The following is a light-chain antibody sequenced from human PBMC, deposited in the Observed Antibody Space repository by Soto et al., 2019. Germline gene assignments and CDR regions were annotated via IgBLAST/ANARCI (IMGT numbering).Light chain of an antibody. CDR1: QSVSSN. CDR3: QQYKDWPTT. J-gene: IGKJ1*01. V-gene: IGKV3-15*01. Sequence: EIVMTQSPATLSVSPGERATLSCRASQSVSSNLAWYQQKPGQAPRLLIYDASTRATGIPARFSGSGSGTEFTLTITSLQSEDFGVYFCQQYKDWPTTFGQGTKVDIK. CDR2: DAS.